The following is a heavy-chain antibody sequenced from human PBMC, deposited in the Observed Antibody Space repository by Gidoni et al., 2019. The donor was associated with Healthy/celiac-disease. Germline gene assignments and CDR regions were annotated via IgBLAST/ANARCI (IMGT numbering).Heavy chain of an antibody. CDR1: GGSSSSSSYY. CDR3: AREWGGVSFIGYYYYYGMDV. V-gene: IGHV4-39*02. CDR2: IYYSGST. Sequence: QLHLQESGPGLVKPSETLSLTCTVSGGSSSSSSYYWRWIRQPPGKGLEWIGSIYYSGSTDYNPSIKSRVTISVDTSKNQFSLKLSSVTAADTAVYYGAREWGGVSFIGYYYYYGMDVWGQGTTVTVSS. D-gene: IGHD2-8*02. J-gene: IGHJ6*02.